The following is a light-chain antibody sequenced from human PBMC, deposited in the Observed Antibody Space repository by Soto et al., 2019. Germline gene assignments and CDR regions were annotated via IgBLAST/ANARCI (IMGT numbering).Light chain of an antibody. J-gene: IGKJ2*01. Sequence: DIQMTQSPSTLSASVGDRVTITCRASQGISTWLAWYQQKPGQAPKVLIYGASRLESGVPSTFSGSGSGTEFTLTITNLQPDDFGTYYCQQYNAYPNTFGQGTKLEIK. CDR3: QQYNAYPNT. CDR1: QGISTW. V-gene: IGKV1-5*01. CDR2: GAS.